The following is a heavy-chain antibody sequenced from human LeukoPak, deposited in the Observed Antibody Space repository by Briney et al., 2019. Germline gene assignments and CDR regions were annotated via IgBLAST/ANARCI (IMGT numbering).Heavy chain of an antibody. D-gene: IGHD3-10*01. J-gene: IGHJ5*02. CDR2: ILSKTSGGTT. CDR1: GFSFSNAW. CDR3: ADYYASGSYPP. Sequence: GGSLRLSCAASGFSFSNAWMNWVRQAPGKGLEWVGRILSKTSGGTTDYATPVKGRFTISRDDSKNMLYLHMNSLQIEDTAVYYRADYYASGSYPPWGQGTLVTVSS. V-gene: IGHV3-15*07.